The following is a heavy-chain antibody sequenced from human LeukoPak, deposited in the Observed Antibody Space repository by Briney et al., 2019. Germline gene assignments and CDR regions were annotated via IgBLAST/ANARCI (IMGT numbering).Heavy chain of an antibody. D-gene: IGHD3-3*01. Sequence: RAGGSLRLSCAASGFTFSSYGMTWVRQAPGKGLEWVSGISVGGNNKYYADSVKGRFTISRDNSKNTLYLQMNSLRAEDTAVYYCAKLSGTIFYPYDAFDIWGQGTMVTVSS. J-gene: IGHJ3*02. CDR2: ISVGGNNK. CDR3: AKLSGTIFYPYDAFDI. V-gene: IGHV3-23*01. CDR1: GFTFSSYG.